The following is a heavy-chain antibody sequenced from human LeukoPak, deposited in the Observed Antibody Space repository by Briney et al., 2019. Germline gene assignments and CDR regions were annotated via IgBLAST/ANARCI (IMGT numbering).Heavy chain of an antibody. Sequence: ASVKVSCKASGYTFTSYYMHWVRQAPGQGLEWMGIINPSGGSTSYAQKFQGRVTMTRNTSISTAYMELSSLRSEDTAVYYCARGSGIFGVVIIYYGMDVWGQGTTVTVSS. V-gene: IGHV1-46*01. CDR3: ARGSGIFGVVIIYYGMDV. CDR2: INPSGGST. CDR1: GYTFTSYY. D-gene: IGHD3-3*01. J-gene: IGHJ6*02.